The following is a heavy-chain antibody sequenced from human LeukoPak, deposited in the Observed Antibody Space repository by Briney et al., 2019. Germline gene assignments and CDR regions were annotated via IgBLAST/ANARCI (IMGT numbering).Heavy chain of an antibody. V-gene: IGHV4-61*08. CDR3: ARDIRRDGYNLIDY. CDR2: IYYSGST. CDR1: GGSISSGDYY. D-gene: IGHD5-24*01. Sequence: SQTLSLTCTVSGGSISSGDYYWSWIRQPPGKGLEWIGYIYYSGSTNYNPSLKSRVTISVDTSKNQFSLKLSSVTAADTAVYYCARDIRRDGYNLIDYWGQGTLVTVSS. J-gene: IGHJ4*02.